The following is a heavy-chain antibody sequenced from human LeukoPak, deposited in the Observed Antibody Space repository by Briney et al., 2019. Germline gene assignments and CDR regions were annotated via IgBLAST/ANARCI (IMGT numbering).Heavy chain of an antibody. CDR2: INHSGST. V-gene: IGHV4-34*01. D-gene: IGHD3-10*01. J-gene: IGHJ5*02. CDR1: GGSFSGYY. CDR3: ARLPDYYGSGRSSDWFDP. Sequence: SETLSLTCAVYGGSFSGYYWSWIRQPPGKGLEWIGEINHSGSTNYNPSLKSRVTISVDPSKNQFSLKLSSVTAADTAVYYCARLPDYYGSGRSSDWFDPWGQGTLVTVST.